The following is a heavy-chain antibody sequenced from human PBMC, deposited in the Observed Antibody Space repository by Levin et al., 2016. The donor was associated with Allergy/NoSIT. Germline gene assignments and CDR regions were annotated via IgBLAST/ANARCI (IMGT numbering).Heavy chain of an antibody. D-gene: IGHD6-19*01. V-gene: IGHV3-23*01. CDR3: ARRAYVSGWLFDS. J-gene: IGHJ4*02. Sequence: GESLKISCAASGFTFSSHAMSWVRQAPGKRLEWVSGISGSGGSTYYADSVKGRFTISRDNSKSTLYLQMNSLRAEDTAIYYCARRAYVSGWLFDSWGQGTLVTVSS. CDR2: ISGSGGST. CDR1: GFTFSSHA.